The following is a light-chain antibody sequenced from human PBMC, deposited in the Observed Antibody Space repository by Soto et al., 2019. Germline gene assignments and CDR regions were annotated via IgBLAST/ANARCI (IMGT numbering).Light chain of an antibody. J-gene: IGKJ5*01. V-gene: IGKV1-5*01. Sequence: DIQMTQSPSSLSASVGDRGTITCRASQSIINYLNWYQTKPGKATKLLIYATSTLRSGVPSRFSGSGSGTEFTLTISSLQPDYFATYYCQQYNSYSFGQGTRLEIK. CDR3: QQYNSYS. CDR2: ATS. CDR1: QSIINY.